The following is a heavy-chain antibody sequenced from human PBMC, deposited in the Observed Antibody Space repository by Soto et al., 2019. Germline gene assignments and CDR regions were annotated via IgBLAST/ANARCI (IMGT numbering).Heavy chain of an antibody. D-gene: IGHD3-22*01. J-gene: IGHJ4*02. V-gene: IGHV1-18*01. CDR2: ISAYNGNT. CDR3: ARDTDYYDSSGYYVPLDY. CDR1: GYTFTSYG. Sequence: ASVKVSCKASGYTFTSYGISWVRQAPGQGLEWMGWISAYNGNTNYAQKLQGRVTMTTDTSTSTAYMELRSLRSDDTAVYYCARDTDYYDSSGYYVPLDYWCQGTLVTVSS.